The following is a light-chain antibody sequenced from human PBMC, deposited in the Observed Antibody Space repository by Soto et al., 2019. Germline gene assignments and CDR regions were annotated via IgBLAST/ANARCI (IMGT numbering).Light chain of an antibody. J-gene: IGLJ2*01. CDR2: AVS. CDR1: SSDVGGFLY. Sequence: QSALTQPASVSGSPGQSITISCTGTSSDVGGFLYVSWFQQHPGKAPKLMIYAVSNRPSGISHRFSGSKSGNTASLTISGLQAEDEADYYCSSYSSSSTLVVFGGGTQLTVL. V-gene: IGLV2-14*01. CDR3: SSYSSSSTLVV.